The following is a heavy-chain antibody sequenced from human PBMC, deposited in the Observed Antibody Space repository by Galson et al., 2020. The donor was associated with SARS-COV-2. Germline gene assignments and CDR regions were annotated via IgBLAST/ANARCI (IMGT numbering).Heavy chain of an antibody. CDR1: GYDFTNYW. CDR2: IDPSDSYT. CDR3: ARHGGYCTGGSCPLDY. Sequence: KIGESLKISCKGSGYDFTNYWISWVRQMPGQGLEWMGRIDPSDSYTNYSPSFQGHVTVSSDKSINTAYLQWSSLKTSDTAMYYCARHGGYCTGGSCPLDYWGRGTLVSVSS. J-gene: IGHJ4*02. V-gene: IGHV5-10-1*01. D-gene: IGHD2-15*01.